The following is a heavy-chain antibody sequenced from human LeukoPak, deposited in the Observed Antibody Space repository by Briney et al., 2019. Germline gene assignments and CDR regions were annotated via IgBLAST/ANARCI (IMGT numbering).Heavy chain of an antibody. CDR2: ISYDGSNK. V-gene: IGHV3-30-3*01. D-gene: IGHD5-24*01. CDR3: ARGGEMATITLLDY. J-gene: IGHJ4*02. CDR1: GFTFSSYA. Sequence: GGSLRLSCAASGFTFSSYAMHWVRQAPGKGLEWVAVISYDGSNKYYADSVKGRFTISRDNSKSTLYLQMNSLRAEDTAVYYCARGGEMATITLLDYWGQGTLVTVSS.